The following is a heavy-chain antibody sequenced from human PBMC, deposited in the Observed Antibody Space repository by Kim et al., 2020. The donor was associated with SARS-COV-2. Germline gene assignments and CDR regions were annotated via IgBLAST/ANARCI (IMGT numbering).Heavy chain of an antibody. CDR2: ISGSGGST. V-gene: IGHV3-23*01. Sequence: GGSLRLSCAASGFTFSSYAMSWVRQAPGKGLEWVSAISGSGGSTYYADSVKGRFTISRDNSKNTLYLQMNSLRAEDTAVYYCAKSLGKDYYGSGTVDPWGQGTLVTVSS. J-gene: IGHJ5*02. D-gene: IGHD3-10*01. CDR1: GFTFSSYA. CDR3: AKSLGKDYYGSGTVDP.